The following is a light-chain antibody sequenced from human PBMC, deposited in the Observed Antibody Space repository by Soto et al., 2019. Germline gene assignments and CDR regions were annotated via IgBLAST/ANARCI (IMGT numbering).Light chain of an antibody. CDR3: QHSSNWLT. V-gene: IGKV3-11*01. J-gene: IGKJ4*01. CDR1: QSVTTY. CDR2: DAS. Sequence: EIVLTQSPATLSLSPGKRATLSCRASQSVTTYLAWYQQKPGQAPRLLIYDASNRATGVPARFSGSGSGTDFTLAISSLEAEDFAVYYCQHSSNWLTFGGGTKVEIK.